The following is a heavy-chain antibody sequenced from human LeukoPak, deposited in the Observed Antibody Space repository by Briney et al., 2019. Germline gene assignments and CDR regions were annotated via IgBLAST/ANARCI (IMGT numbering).Heavy chain of an antibody. CDR2: ISGSGGST. Sequence: HSGGSLRLSCAVSGFSFSSYAMSCVRQAPGKGLESVSAISGSGGSTYYADSVKGRFTISRDNSKTTLYLQMNSLRAEDTAVYYCANFCGGDCQNYAFDIWGQGTMVTVSS. CDR3: ANFCGGDCQNYAFDI. D-gene: IGHD2-21*02. CDR1: GFSFSSYA. V-gene: IGHV3-23*01. J-gene: IGHJ3*02.